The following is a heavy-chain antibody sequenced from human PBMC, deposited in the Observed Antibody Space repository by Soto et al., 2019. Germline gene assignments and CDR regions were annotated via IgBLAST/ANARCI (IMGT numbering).Heavy chain of an antibody. D-gene: IGHD5-18*01. V-gene: IGHV3-15*01. CDR2: IKSITDGGTT. Sequence: GSLRLSCVASAFSFTNAWMSWVRQAPGKGLEWVGRIKSITDGGTTDYAAPVKGRFTISRDDSNNTLYLQMNSLKTEDTAVYYCSTGRSTYGLDSWGQGTLVTVSS. CDR1: AFSFTNAW. CDR3: STGRSTYGLDS. J-gene: IGHJ4*02.